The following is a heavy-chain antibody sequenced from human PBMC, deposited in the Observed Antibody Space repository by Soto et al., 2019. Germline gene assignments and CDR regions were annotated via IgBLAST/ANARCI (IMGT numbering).Heavy chain of an antibody. D-gene: IGHD3-10*01. J-gene: IGHJ5*02. CDR1: GGTFSSYA. V-gene: IGHV1-69*05. CDR3: ARGDTMFRGVIGWFDP. CDR2: IIPIFGTA. Sequence: QVQLVQSGAEVKKPGSSVKVSCKASGGTFSSYAISWVRQAPGQGLEWMGGIIPIFGTANYAQKFQGRVTITTDESTSTAYMELSSLRSEYTAVYYCARGDTMFRGVIGWFDPWGQGTLVTVSS.